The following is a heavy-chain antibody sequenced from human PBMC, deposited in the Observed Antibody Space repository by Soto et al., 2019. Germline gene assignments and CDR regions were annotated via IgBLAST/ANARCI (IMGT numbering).Heavy chain of an antibody. J-gene: IGHJ6*02. CDR1: GFTFRTYG. CDR3: AKVIRADSTSSNFYYYSGLDV. D-gene: IGHD6-6*01. CDR2: ISNNGINK. V-gene: IGHV3-30*18. Sequence: QVQLVESGGGAVQPGRSLRLSYAASGFTFRTYGMHWVRQAPGKGLEWLAVISNNGINKYYADSVKGRFTISRDNSRDTLFLQMNSLRGEDTAIYYCAKVIRADSTSSNFYYYSGLDVWGQGTTVTVS.